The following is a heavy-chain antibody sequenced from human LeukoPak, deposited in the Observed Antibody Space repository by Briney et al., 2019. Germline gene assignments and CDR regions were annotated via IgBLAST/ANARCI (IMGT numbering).Heavy chain of an antibody. J-gene: IGHJ4*02. CDR2: IYYSGST. V-gene: IGHV4-59*08. CDR1: GGSISSYY. Sequence: PSETLSLTCTVSGGSISSYYWSWIRQPPGKGLEWIGYIYYSGSTNYNPSLKSRVTISVDTSKNQFSLKLSSVTAADTAVYYCARRSWEYYFDYWGQGTLGTVSS. D-gene: IGHD1-26*01. CDR3: ARRSWEYYFDY.